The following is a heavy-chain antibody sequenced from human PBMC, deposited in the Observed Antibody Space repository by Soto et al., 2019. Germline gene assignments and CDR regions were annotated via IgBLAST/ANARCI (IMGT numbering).Heavy chain of an antibody. Sequence: VESLKISCKGSGYSFTSYWIGWVRQIPGKGLEWMGIIYPCDSDTRYSPSFQGQVTISADKSISTAYLQWSSLKASDTAMYYCARLNNSICSGGSCYTGSSEYWGQGTLVIVSA. CDR3: ARLNNSICSGGSCYTGSSEY. D-gene: IGHD2-15*01. J-gene: IGHJ4*02. CDR2: IYPCDSDT. CDR1: GYSFTSYW. V-gene: IGHV5-51*01.